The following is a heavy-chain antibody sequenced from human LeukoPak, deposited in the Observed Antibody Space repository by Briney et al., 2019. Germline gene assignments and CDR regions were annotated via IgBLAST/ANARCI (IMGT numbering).Heavy chain of an antibody. D-gene: IGHD3-22*01. J-gene: IGHJ4*02. CDR2: INHSGST. V-gene: IGHV4-34*01. Sequence: KPSETLSLTCAVYGGSFSGYYWSWIRQPPGKGLEWIGEINHSGSTNYNPSLKSRVTISVDTSKNQFSLKLSSVTAADTAVYYCATLAGSGYQYYFDYWGQGTLVTVSS. CDR1: GGSFSGYY. CDR3: ATLAGSGYQYYFDY.